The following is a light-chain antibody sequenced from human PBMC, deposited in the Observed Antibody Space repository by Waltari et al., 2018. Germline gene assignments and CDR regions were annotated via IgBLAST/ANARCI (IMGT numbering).Light chain of an antibody. CDR2: DTS. J-gene: IGKJ4*01. CDR1: QDISNY. CDR3: QKSFLG. Sequence: DIQMTQSPSSLSASVGDRVTITCQASQDISNYLNWYQQKTGKAPKLLIYDTSNLETGVPSRFSGSGSGTDFTFTISSLQPEDIATYYCQKSFLGFGGGTKVEIK. V-gene: IGKV1-33*01.